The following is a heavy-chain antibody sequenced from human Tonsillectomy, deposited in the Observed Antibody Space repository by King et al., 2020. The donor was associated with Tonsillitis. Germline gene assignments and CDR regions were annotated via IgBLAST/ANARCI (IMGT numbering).Heavy chain of an antibody. J-gene: IGHJ4*02. CDR3: ARVAHDYYDFWRFDS. CDR1: GFTVSSNY. CDR2: IYSGGST. D-gene: IGHD3-3*01. Sequence: VQLVESGGGLIQRGGSLRLSCAVSGFTVSSNYMNWVRQAPGKGLEGVSLIYSGGSTYYADSVGGRFTISRDNSKNTLYLQMNSLRAEDTAVYYCARVAHDYYDFWRFDSWGQGTLVTVSS. V-gene: IGHV3-53*01.